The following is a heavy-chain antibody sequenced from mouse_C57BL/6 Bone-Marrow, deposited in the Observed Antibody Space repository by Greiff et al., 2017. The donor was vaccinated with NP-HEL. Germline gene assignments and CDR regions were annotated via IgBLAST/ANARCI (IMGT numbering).Heavy chain of an antibody. D-gene: IGHD4-1*01. Sequence: QVQLKQPGAELVKPGASVKLSCKASGYTFTSYWMHWVKQRPGRGLEWIGRIDPNSGGTKYNEKFKSKATLTVDKPSSTAYMQLSSLTSEDSAVDYCARSRRTWLGRCYWGQGTLVTVSA. CDR2: IDPNSGGT. CDR3: ARSRRTWLGRCY. CDR1: GYTFTSYW. V-gene: IGHV1-72*01. J-gene: IGHJ3*01.